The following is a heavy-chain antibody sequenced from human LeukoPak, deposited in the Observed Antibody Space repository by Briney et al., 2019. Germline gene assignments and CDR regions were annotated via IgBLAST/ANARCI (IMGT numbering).Heavy chain of an antibody. Sequence: GGSLRLSCAASGFTFSSYSMNWVRQAPGKGLEWVSYISSSNSTIYYADSVKGQFTISRDNAKNSLYLQMNSLRAEDTAVYYCARGVGAFELDYWGQGTLVTVSS. CDR1: GFTFSSYS. V-gene: IGHV3-48*01. CDR2: ISSSNSTI. J-gene: IGHJ4*02. CDR3: ARGVGAFELDY. D-gene: IGHD1-26*01.